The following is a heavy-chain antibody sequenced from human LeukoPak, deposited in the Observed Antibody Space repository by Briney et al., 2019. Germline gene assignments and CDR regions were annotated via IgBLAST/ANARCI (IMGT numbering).Heavy chain of an antibody. Sequence: SETLSLTCTVSGGSISSYYWSWIRQPAGKGLEWIGRIYTSGSTNYNPSLKSRVTMSVDTSENQFSLKLISVTAADTAVYYCARDLGYCSGDSCYHYFDYWGQGTLVTVSS. J-gene: IGHJ4*02. V-gene: IGHV4-4*07. CDR3: ARDLGYCSGDSCYHYFDY. CDR2: IYTSGST. D-gene: IGHD2-15*01. CDR1: GGSISSYY.